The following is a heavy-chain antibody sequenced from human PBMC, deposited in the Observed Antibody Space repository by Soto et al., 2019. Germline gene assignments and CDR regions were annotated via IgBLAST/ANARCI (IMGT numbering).Heavy chain of an antibody. Sequence: QVQLVQSGAEVKKPGSSVKVSCKASGGTFSSYAISWVRQAPGQGLEWMGGIIPIFGTANYAQKFQGRVTITADESTSTAYMELSSLRSEDTAVYYRATQTEDIVVVVAQDQKYFQHWGQGTLVTVSS. D-gene: IGHD2-15*01. CDR3: ATQTEDIVVVVAQDQKYFQH. CDR1: GGTFSSYA. J-gene: IGHJ1*01. V-gene: IGHV1-69*12. CDR2: IIPIFGTA.